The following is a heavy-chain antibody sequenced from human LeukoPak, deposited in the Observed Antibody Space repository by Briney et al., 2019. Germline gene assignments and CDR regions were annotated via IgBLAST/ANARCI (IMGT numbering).Heavy chain of an antibody. CDR3: ARRTYCGGDCLLHYYYYMDV. Sequence: SQTLSLTCTVSGGSISSGSYYWSWIRQPAGKGLEWIGEINHSGSTNYNPSPKSRVTISVDTSKNQFSLKLSSVTAADTAVYYCARRTYCGGDCLLHYYYYMDVWGKGTTVTISS. V-gene: IGHV4-61*09. J-gene: IGHJ6*03. D-gene: IGHD2-21*02. CDR1: GGSISSGSYY. CDR2: INHSGST.